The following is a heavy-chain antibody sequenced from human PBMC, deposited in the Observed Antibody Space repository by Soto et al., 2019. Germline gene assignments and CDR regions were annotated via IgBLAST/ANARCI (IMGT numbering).Heavy chain of an antibody. Sequence: QVQLVQSGAEVKKPGASVKVSCKASGYTFTGYYMHWVRQAPGQGLEWMGWINPNSGGTNYAQNFQGWVTMSRDTSISAAYMELSRLRSDDTAVYYCASGDLLSWAYWGQGTLVTVSS. V-gene: IGHV1-2*04. J-gene: IGHJ4*02. CDR3: ASGDLLSWAY. CDR2: INPNSGGT. D-gene: IGHD1-26*01. CDR1: GYTFTGYY.